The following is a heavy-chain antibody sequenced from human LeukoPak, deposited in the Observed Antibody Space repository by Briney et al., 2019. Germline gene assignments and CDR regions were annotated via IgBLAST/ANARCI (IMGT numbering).Heavy chain of an antibody. Sequence: SQTLYLNCAVSGGSISSGGYSWSWIRQPPGKGLEWIGYIYHSGSTYYNLSLKSRVTISVDRSKNQFSLKLSSVTAADTAVYYCARGRRHWFDPWGQGTLVTVSS. CDR3: ARGRRHWFDP. V-gene: IGHV4-30-2*01. J-gene: IGHJ5*02. CDR1: GGSISSGGYS. CDR2: IYHSGST.